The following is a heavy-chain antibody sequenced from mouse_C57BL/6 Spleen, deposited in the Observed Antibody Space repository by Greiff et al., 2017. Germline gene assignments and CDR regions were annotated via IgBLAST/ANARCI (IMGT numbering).Heavy chain of an antibody. Sequence: QVQLQQPGAELVMPGASVKLSCKASGYTFTSYWMHWVKQRPGQGLEWIGEIDPSDSYTNYNQKFKGKSTLTVDKSSSTAYMQLSSLTSEDSAVYYCARTDREGLPTAFDYWGQGTTLTVSS. CDR3: ARTDREGLPTAFDY. D-gene: IGHD2-2*01. CDR2: IDPSDSYT. CDR1: GYTFTSYW. J-gene: IGHJ2*01. V-gene: IGHV1-69*01.